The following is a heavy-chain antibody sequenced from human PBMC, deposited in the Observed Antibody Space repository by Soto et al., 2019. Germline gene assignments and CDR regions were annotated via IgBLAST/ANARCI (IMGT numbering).Heavy chain of an antibody. CDR3: ARDDGPEEWLRPEGPDY. J-gene: IGHJ4*02. V-gene: IGHV3-21*01. CDR1: GFTFSSYS. Sequence: EVQLVESGGGLVKPGGSLRLSCAASGFTFSSYSMNWVRQAPGKGLEWVSSISSSSSYIYYADSVKGRFTISRDNAKNSLYLQMNSLRAEDTAVYYCARDDGPEEWLRPEGPDYWGQGTLVTVSS. D-gene: IGHD5-12*01. CDR2: ISSSSSYI.